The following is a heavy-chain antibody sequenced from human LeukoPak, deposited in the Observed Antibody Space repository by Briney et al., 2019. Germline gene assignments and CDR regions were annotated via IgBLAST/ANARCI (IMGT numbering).Heavy chain of an antibody. Sequence: KSSETLSLTCAVYGGSFSGYYWSWIRQPPGKGLEWIGEIKHSGSTKYNPSLKSRVTISVDTSKNQFSLKLKSVTAADTAVYYCARRADYDFWSGYYFNWFDPWGQGTLVTVSS. D-gene: IGHD3-3*01. CDR3: ARRADYDFWSGYYFNWFDP. CDR2: IKHSGST. V-gene: IGHV4-34*01. J-gene: IGHJ5*02. CDR1: GGSFSGYY.